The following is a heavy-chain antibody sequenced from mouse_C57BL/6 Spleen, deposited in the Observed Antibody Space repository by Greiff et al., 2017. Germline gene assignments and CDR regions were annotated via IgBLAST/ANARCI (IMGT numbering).Heavy chain of an antibody. D-gene: IGHD2-2*01. CDR1: GYTFTSYW. J-gene: IGHJ4*01. CDR2: IYTADSEN. V-gene: IGHV1-61*01. Sequence: QVQLQQPGAELVRPGSSVKLSCTASGYTFTSYWMDWVKQRPGQGLEWIGNIYTADSENHDNQKFKDKATLTVDKSSSTAYMQLSSLTSEGSAVYYCARRGGYDCYALDDWGQGTSVTVSS. CDR3: ARRGGYDCYALDD.